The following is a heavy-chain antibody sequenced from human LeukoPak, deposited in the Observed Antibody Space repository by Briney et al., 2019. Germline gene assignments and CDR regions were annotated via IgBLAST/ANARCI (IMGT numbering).Heavy chain of an antibody. Sequence: ASVKVSCKASGYTFTGYYMHWVRQAPGQGLEWMGWINPNSGGTNYAQKFQGGVTMTRDTSISTAYMELSRLRSDDTAVYYCARGYDTMVRGVIAFDPWGQGTLVTVSS. CDR1: GYTFTGYY. D-gene: IGHD3-10*01. CDR2: INPNSGGT. J-gene: IGHJ5*02. V-gene: IGHV1-2*02. CDR3: ARGYDTMVRGVIAFDP.